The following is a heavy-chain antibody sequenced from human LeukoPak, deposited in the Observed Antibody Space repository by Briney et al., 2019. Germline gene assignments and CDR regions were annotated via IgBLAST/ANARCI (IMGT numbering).Heavy chain of an antibody. CDR3: ARYKGFWWELTNGGFDY. J-gene: IGHJ4*02. CDR2: IFPGDSDT. CDR1: GYRFTSYW. V-gene: IGHV5-51*01. D-gene: IGHD2-15*01. Sequence: PGESLKISCQVSGYRFTSYWVGWVRQMPGKGLEWMGIIFPGDSDTRYSPSFQGQVTISADKSISTAYLQWSSLKASDTAMYYCARYKGFWWELTNGGFDYWGQGTLVTVSS.